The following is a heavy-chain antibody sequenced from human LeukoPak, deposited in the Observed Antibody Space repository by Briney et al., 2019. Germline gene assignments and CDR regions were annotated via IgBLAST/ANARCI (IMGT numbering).Heavy chain of an antibody. CDR2: TCYRSKWYN. CDR1: GDSVSSNTAA. V-gene: IGHV6-1*01. CDR3: ARAFHSYYFDY. D-gene: IGHD2-15*01. Sequence: SQTLSLTCAFSGDSVSSNTAAWNWLRESPSRGLEWLGRTCYRSKWYNDYAVSVKSRITINPDTSKNQFSLQLDSVTTEDTAVYYCARAFHSYYFDYWGQGTLVTVSS. J-gene: IGHJ4*02.